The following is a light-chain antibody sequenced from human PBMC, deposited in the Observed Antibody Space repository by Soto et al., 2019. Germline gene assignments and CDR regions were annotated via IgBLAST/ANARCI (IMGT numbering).Light chain of an antibody. J-gene: IGKJ1*01. V-gene: IGKV3-15*01. CDR1: QSISST. CDR2: GVS. CDR3: QKYNDWPPSWT. Sequence: EIVMTQSPAPLSVSPGERVTPSCRASQSISSTLAWHQQRPGQAPRLLIYGVSTRATGIPARFSGSGSGTEFTLTISSLQSEDFAVYYCQKYNDWPPSWTFGQGTKVDIK.